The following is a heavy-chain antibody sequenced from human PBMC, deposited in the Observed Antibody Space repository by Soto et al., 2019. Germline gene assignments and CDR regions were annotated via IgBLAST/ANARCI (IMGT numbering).Heavy chain of an antibody. J-gene: IGHJ6*02. Sequence: PSETLSLTCTVSGDSISSGANYWSWIRQPPGKGLEWIGYIYYSGSTYYNPTLKSRVTISVDRSKNLFSLKLSSVTAADTAVYYCARDVRYYGSGSYGYYYYYGMDVWGQGTTVTVSS. CDR2: IYYSGST. CDR1: GDSISSGANY. CDR3: ARDVRYYGSGSYGYYYYYGMDV. V-gene: IGHV4-30-4*01. D-gene: IGHD3-10*01.